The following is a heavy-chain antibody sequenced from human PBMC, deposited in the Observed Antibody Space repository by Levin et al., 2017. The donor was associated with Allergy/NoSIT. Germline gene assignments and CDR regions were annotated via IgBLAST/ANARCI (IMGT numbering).Heavy chain of an antibody. CDR3: TTLGDYFDS. CDR1: GSTFSGSA. J-gene: IGHJ4*02. Sequence: GESLKISCAASGSTFSGSAIHWVRQASGKGLEWVGRIRAKAKGYATAYVASVEGRFTISRDDSNTYLQMNSLKTEDTAMYYCTTLGDYFDSWGQGTLVTVSS. D-gene: IGHD1-26*01. CDR2: IRAKAKGYAT. V-gene: IGHV3-73*01.